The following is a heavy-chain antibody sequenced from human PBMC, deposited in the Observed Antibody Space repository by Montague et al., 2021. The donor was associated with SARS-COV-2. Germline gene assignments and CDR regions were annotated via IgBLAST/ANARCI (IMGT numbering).Heavy chain of an antibody. V-gene: IGHV6-1*01. CDR3: AREGTVPGPRGIYFDD. Sequence: CAISGDSVSSNSAAWNWIRQSPSGGLEWLGRTYYRSKWYTDYAPSVKTRITITPDTSNNQFSLHLNSVTPGDTAVYYCAREGTVPGPRGIYFDDWDQGTLATVSS. CDR1: GDSVSSNSAA. CDR2: TYYRSKWYT. D-gene: IGHD1-1*01. J-gene: IGHJ4*02.